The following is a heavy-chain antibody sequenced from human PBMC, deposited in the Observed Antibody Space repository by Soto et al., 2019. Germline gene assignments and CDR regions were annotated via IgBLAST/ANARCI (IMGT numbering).Heavy chain of an antibody. CDR1: GYSISSGYY. V-gene: IGHV4-38-2*01. J-gene: IGHJ5*02. Sequence: PSETLSLTXAVSGYSISSGYYWGWIRQPPGPGLEWIGSIYHSGSTYYITPLKRRVTISVDMSKNQFSPKLISVTAADTGAYHCARSGTGYSYGHGFDPWGQGTLVTVSS. CDR3: ARSGTGYSYGHGFDP. D-gene: IGHD5-18*01. CDR2: IYHSGST.